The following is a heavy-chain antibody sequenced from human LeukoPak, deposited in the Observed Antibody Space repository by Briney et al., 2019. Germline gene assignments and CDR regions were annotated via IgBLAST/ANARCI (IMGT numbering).Heavy chain of an antibody. CDR2: ISGSGGST. J-gene: IGHJ2*01. D-gene: IGHD3-22*01. V-gene: IGHV3-23*01. Sequence: GGSLRLSCAASGFTFSSYAMSWVRQAPGKGLEWVSAISGSGGSTYYADSVKGRFTISRDNSKNTLYLQMNSLRAEDTAVYYCAKDSSGYYRNWYFDLWGRGTLVTVSS. CDR3: AKDSSGYYRNWYFDL. CDR1: GFTFSSYA.